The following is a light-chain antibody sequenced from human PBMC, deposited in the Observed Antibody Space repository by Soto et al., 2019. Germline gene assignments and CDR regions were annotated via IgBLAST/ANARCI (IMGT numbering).Light chain of an antibody. J-gene: IGKJ2*01. V-gene: IGKV1-39*01. CDR3: QQSYSTPPYT. CDR2: GAS. Sequence: DIQMTQSPSSLSAFVGDRVTITCRASQNINTFLNWYQLKPGTAPKLLIYGASKVQRGVPSRFSGSGSGTDFTLTISNLQPEDFAIYYCQQSYSTPPYTFGQGTKLEIK. CDR1: QNINTF.